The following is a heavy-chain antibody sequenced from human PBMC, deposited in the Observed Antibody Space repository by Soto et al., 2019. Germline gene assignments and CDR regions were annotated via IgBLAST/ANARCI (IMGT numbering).Heavy chain of an antibody. CDR1: GGSISSYY. CDR2: IYYSGST. J-gene: IGHJ4*02. Sequence: KASETLSLTCTVSGGSISSYYWSWIRQPPGKGLEWIGYIYYSGSTNYNPSLKSRVTISVDTSKNQFSLKLSSVTAADTAVYYCAREDYDFWSGPGGFDYWGQGTLVTVSS. CDR3: AREDYDFWSGPGGFDY. D-gene: IGHD3-3*01. V-gene: IGHV4-59*01.